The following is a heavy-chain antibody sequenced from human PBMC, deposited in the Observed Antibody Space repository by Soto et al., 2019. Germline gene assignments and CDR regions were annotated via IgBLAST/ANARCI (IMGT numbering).Heavy chain of an antibody. Sequence: EVQLVQSGAEVKESGASLKISCKTSGYSFTSHWIGWLRQSPGKGLEWLAIIYPGDSDTRYSPSFQGQVAISPDKSHGSVYLQRSSRMASDSRMYYCASPESIDYYYYVDYWGEGTLVTVSS. CDR1: GYSFTSHW. V-gene: IGHV5-51*01. D-gene: IGHD3-22*01. CDR2: IYPGDSDT. CDR3: ASPESIDYYYYVDY. J-gene: IGHJ4*02.